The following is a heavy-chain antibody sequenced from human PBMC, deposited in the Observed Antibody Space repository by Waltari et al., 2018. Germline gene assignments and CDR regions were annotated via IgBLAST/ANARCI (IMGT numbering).Heavy chain of an antibody. CDR3: ARGYGSGGAFDI. D-gene: IGHD3-10*01. Sequence: EVQLLEFGGGLVQPGGSLRLSCAASGFTFSSYAMSWVRQAPGKGLEWVAAISGSGGSTYYADSVKGRFTIARDNSKNTLYLQMNSLRAEDTAVYYCARGYGSGGAFDIWGQGTMVTVSS. CDR2: ISGSGGST. V-gene: IGHV3-23*01. CDR1: GFTFSSYA. J-gene: IGHJ3*02.